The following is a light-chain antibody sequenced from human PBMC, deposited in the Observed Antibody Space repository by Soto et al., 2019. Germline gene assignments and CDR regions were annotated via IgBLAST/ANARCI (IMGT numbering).Light chain of an antibody. V-gene: IGKV1-5*03. CDR2: KAS. CDR1: QSISSW. J-gene: IGKJ1*01. CDR3: QQYNSYSRT. Sequence: DIKMTQSPSTLSASVGDRVTITCRASQSISSWLTWYQQKPGKAPKLLIYKASSLESGVPSRFSGSGSGTEFTLTISSLQPDDFATYYCQQYNSYSRTFGPGTKVEIK.